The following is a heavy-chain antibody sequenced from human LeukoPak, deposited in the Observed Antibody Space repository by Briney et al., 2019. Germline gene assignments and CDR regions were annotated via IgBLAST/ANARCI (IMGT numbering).Heavy chain of an antibody. D-gene: IGHD3-10*01. CDR1: GYTFTSYG. CDR3: ARVFNGLLAGGWFAP. Sequence: ASVKVSCKASGYTFTSYGISWVRQAPGQGLEWMGWISAYNGNTNYAQKLQGRVTMTTDTSTSTAYMELRSLRSDDTAVYYCARVFNGLLAGGWFAPWGQGPLVTVSS. CDR2: ISAYNGNT. J-gene: IGHJ5*02. V-gene: IGHV1-18*01.